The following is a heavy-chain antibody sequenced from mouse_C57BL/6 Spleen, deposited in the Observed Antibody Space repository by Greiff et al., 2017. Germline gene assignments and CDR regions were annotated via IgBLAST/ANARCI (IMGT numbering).Heavy chain of an antibody. D-gene: IGHD1-1*01. CDR3: ARASITTAPFDY. CDR1: GYTFTSYW. V-gene: IGHV1-72*01. Sequence: QVQLQQPGAELVKPGASVKLSCKASGYTFTSYWMHWVKQRPGRGLEWIGRIDLNSGGTKYNEKFKSKATLTVDKPSSTAYMLLSSLTSEDSAVYYCARASITTAPFDYWGQGTTLTVSS. CDR2: IDLNSGGT. J-gene: IGHJ2*01.